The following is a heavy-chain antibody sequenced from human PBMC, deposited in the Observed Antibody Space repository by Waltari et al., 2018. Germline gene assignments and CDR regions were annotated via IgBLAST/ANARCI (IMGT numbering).Heavy chain of an antibody. V-gene: IGHV3-23*04. J-gene: IGHJ1*01. CDR2: ISGAGENS. Sequence: EVQLVESGGGLVQPGGSFKHSCGVSGFRFSYDPMSWVRQAPGKGLEWVSGISGAGENSYYADSVKGRFNISRDNSKNILFLQMNSLRAEDTAVYYCAKDQGYAGKDGDLRHWGQGSLVSVSS. D-gene: IGHD2-2*01. CDR1: GFRFSYDP. CDR3: AKDQGYAGKDGDLRH.